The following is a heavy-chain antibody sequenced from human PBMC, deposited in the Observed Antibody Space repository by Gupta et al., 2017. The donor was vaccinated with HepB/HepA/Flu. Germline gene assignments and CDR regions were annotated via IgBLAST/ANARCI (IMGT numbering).Heavy chain of an antibody. CDR3: ARHDLVSTAMGMRIFFDP. CDR2: VDRSGRT. Sequence: QVQLQESGPGLVKPSETLSLICTVSTASINTNYWSWIRQPPGKGLEWIGYVDRSGRTYHNPSLKSRVTISVDTSKKQISLNLRSVTAADTAVYYCARHDLVSTAMGMRIFFDPWGQGTLVTVSS. J-gene: IGHJ5*02. D-gene: IGHD5-18*01. CDR1: TASINTNY. V-gene: IGHV4-59*08.